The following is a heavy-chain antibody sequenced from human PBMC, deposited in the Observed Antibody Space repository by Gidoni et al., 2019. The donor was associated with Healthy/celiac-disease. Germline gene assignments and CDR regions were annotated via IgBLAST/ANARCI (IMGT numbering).Heavy chain of an antibody. Sequence: QVQLVASGAGVVQPGRSLSLTCAAPGSTSSRYGTQWVRQAPGKGLEWVAVIWYDGSNKYCADSVKGRFTISRDNSKNTLYLQMNSLRAEDTAVYYCARDPEYSSSSISGGAFDIWGQGTMVTVSS. CDR3: ARDPEYSSSSISGGAFDI. CDR2: IWYDGSNK. V-gene: IGHV3-33*01. CDR1: GSTSSRYG. J-gene: IGHJ3*02. D-gene: IGHD6-6*01.